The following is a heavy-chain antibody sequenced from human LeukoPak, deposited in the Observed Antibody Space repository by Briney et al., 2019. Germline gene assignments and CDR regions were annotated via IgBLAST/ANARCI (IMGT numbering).Heavy chain of an antibody. CDR2: IYYSGST. CDR3: ARVSSSDPGQGGYYYYGMDV. D-gene: IGHD2-15*01. Sequence: PSETLSLTCTVSGGSISSGGYYWSWIRQPPGKGLEWIGYIYYSGSTYYNPSLKSRVTISVDTSKNQFSLKLSSVTAADTAVYYCARVSSSDPGQGGYYYYGMDVWGQGTTVTVSS. CDR1: GGSISSGGYY. V-gene: IGHV4-31*03. J-gene: IGHJ6*02.